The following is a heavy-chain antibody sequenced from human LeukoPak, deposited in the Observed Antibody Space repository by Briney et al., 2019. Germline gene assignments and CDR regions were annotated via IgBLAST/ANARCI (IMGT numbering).Heavy chain of an antibody. J-gene: IGHJ6*02. CDR1: GGTFSSYA. CDR2: IIPILGIA. V-gene: IGHV1-69*04. D-gene: IGHD2-2*01. CDR3: ARTGYQLLERDYYGMDV. Sequence: SVKVSCKASGGTFSSYAISWVRQAPGQGLEWMGRIIPILGIANYAQKFQGRVTITADKSTSTAYMELSSLRSEDTALYYCARTGYQLLERDYYGMDVWGQGTTVTVSS.